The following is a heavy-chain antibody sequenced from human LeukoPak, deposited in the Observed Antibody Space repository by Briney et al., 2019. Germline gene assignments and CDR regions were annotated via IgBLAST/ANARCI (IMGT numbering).Heavy chain of an antibody. CDR1: GFTVSSNY. CDR2: IYSGGST. V-gene: IGHV3-53*01. Sequence: PGGSLRLSCAASGFTVSSNYMSWVRQAPGKGLEWVSVIYSGGSTYYADSVNGRFTISRDNSKNTLYLQMNSLRAEDTAVYYCARVEEGHFDYWGQGTLVTVSS. CDR3: ARVEEGHFDY. J-gene: IGHJ4*02.